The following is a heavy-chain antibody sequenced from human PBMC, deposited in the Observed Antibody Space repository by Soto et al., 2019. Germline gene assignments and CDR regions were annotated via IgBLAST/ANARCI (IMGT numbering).Heavy chain of an antibody. D-gene: IGHD1-26*01. CDR1: GFTFSSYS. CDR2: ISSSSSYI. Sequence: GGSLRLSCAASGFTFSSYSMNWVRQAPGKGLEWVSSISSSSSYIYYADSVKGRFTISRDNAKNSLYLQMNSLRAEDTDVYVYASARIDSGSCDAFDIWVQGTMVTVSS. V-gene: IGHV3-21*01. J-gene: IGHJ3*02. CDR3: ASARIDSGSCDAFDI.